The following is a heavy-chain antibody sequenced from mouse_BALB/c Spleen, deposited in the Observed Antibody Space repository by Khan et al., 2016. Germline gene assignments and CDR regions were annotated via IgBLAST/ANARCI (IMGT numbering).Heavy chain of an antibody. CDR1: GYTFTNYG. D-gene: IGHD2-1*01. J-gene: IGHJ3*01. CDR3: ARYGKGTWFAY. Sequence: PLVPSGPELKKPGETVKISCKASGYTFTNYGMIWVKQAPGKGLKWMGWINTNTGEPAYAEEFKGRFALSLETSASTAYLQISNLKNEDTATYFCARYGKGTWFAYWGQGTLVTVSA. V-gene: IGHV9-3*02. CDR2: INTNTGEP.